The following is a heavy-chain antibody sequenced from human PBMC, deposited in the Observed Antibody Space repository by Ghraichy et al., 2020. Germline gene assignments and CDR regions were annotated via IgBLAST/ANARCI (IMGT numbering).Heavy chain of an antibody. V-gene: IGHV3-9*01. D-gene: IGHD6-13*01. J-gene: IGHJ3*02. CDR2: ISWNSGSI. CDR3: AKYQSSSWYSDDAFDI. CDR1: GFTFDDYA. Sequence: LSLTCAASGFTFDDYAMHWVRQAPGKGLEWVSGISWNSGSIGYAGSVKGRFTISRDNAKNSLYLQMNSLRAEDTALYYCAKYQSSSWYSDDAFDIWGQGTMVTVSS.